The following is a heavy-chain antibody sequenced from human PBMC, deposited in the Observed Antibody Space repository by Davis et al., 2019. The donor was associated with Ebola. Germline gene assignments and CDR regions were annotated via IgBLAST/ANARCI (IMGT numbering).Heavy chain of an antibody. CDR3: ARDHQDTDLYYYGMDV. J-gene: IGHJ6*04. D-gene: IGHD2-15*01. CDR1: GFTFSDYY. Sequence: GESLKISCAASGFTFSDYYMSWIRQAPGKGLEWVSYITTSSSYTNYADSVKGRFTISRDNGKNSLYRQMNSLRAGDTAVYYCARDHQDTDLYYYGMDVWGKGTTVTVSS. CDR2: ITTSSSYT. V-gene: IGHV3-11*06.